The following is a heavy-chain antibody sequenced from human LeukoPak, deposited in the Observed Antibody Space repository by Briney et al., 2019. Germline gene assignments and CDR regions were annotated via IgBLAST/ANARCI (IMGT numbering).Heavy chain of an antibody. V-gene: IGHV4-34*01. CDR2: INHSGST. D-gene: IGHD2-2*01. CDR3: ARGPGGDVDCSSTNCQYHFDY. Sequence: SEPLSLTCAAYGGSFSGYYWSWFRQPPGKGLEWFGEINHSGSTNYNPSLKSRVTISVDTSKNQFSLKLSSVTAADTAVYYCARGPGGDVDCSSTNCQYHFDYWGQGTLVTVSS. CDR1: GGSFSGYY. J-gene: IGHJ4*02.